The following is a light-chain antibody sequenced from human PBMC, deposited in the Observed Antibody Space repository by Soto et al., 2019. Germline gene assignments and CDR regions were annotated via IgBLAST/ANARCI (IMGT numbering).Light chain of an antibody. J-gene: IGKJ5*01. CDR3: QQYDNLPIT. Sequence: DIQMTQSPSSLSASVGDRVTITCQASQDISNYLNWYQQKPGKAPKLLIYDASNLETGVPSRFSGSGSGTDFTFTISSLQPEDIATYYWQQYDNLPITFGRGTRLEIK. CDR1: QDISNY. V-gene: IGKV1-33*01. CDR2: DAS.